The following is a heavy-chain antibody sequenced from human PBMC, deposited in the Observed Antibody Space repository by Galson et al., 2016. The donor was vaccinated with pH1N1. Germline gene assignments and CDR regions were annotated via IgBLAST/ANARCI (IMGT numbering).Heavy chain of an antibody. D-gene: IGHD4-23*01. Sequence: ETLSLTCAVSGGSISSRNWWSWVRQPPGQGLEWIGEIYXXGGTNYNTSLKSRVTISLDKSKNHFSLNLASVTAADTAVYYCARDGGDYGGAGQYKYFDTWGQGTLVXVSS. J-gene: IGHJ5*02. CDR3: ARDGGDYGGAGQYKYFDT. V-gene: IGHV4-4*02. CDR1: GGSISSRNW. CDR2: IYXXGGT.